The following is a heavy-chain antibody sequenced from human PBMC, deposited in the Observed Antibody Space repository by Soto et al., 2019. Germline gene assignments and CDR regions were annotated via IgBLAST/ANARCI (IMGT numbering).Heavy chain of an antibody. CDR3: APRRNPPRAFDI. Sequence: EVQLLESGGGLVQPGGSLRLSCAASGFTFSSYAMSWVRQAPGKGLEWVSAISGSGGSTYYADSVKGRFTIPRDNSKHTRYLQMNSLRAEDTAVYYCAPRRNPPRAFDIWGQGTMVTVSS. D-gene: IGHD6-6*01. J-gene: IGHJ3*02. V-gene: IGHV3-23*01. CDR2: ISGSGGST. CDR1: GFTFSSYA.